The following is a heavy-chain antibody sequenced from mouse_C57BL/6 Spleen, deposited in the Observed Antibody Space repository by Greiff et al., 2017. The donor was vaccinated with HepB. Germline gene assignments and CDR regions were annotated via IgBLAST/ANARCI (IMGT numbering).Heavy chain of an antibody. Sequence: QVQLKESGPGILQSSQTLSLTCSFSGFSLSTSGMGVSWIRQPSGKGLEWLAHIYWDDDKRYNPSLKSRLTISKDTSRNQVFLKITSVDTADTATYYCARSGGGSSYGWYFDVWGTGTTVTVSS. D-gene: IGHD1-1*01. J-gene: IGHJ1*03. CDR1: GFSLSTSGMG. CDR2: IYWDDDK. V-gene: IGHV8-12*01. CDR3: ARSGGGSSYGWYFDV.